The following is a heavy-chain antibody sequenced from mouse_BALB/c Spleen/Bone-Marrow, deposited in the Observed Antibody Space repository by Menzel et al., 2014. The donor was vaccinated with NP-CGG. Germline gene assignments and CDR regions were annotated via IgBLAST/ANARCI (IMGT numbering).Heavy chain of an antibody. CDR3: ARGGTRYYFDY. CDR2: INPSSGSA. V-gene: IGHV1-4*01. CDR1: GYTFTYYT. Sequence: QVQLQQSGAEVARPGASVKMSCKASGYTFTYYTMQWVKQRTGQGLEWIGYINPSSGSANYSQNFKDKATLTADKSSSTAYMQLTSLTSEDSAVYYCARGGTRYYFDYWGQGTTLTVSS. D-gene: IGHD3-3*01. J-gene: IGHJ2*01.